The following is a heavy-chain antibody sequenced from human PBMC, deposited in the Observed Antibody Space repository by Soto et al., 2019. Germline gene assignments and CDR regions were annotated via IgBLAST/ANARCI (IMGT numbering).Heavy chain of an antibody. Sequence: SQTLSLTCAISGDSVSSNSAAWNWIRQSPSRGLEWLGRTYYRSKWYNDYAVSVKSRITINPDTSKNQFSLKLSSVTAADTAVYYCARHLGYDSSAYYRNWFDPWGQGTLVTVSS. V-gene: IGHV6-1*01. CDR1: GDSVSSNSAA. CDR2: TYYRSKWYN. D-gene: IGHD3-22*01. J-gene: IGHJ5*02. CDR3: ARHLGYDSSAYYRNWFDP.